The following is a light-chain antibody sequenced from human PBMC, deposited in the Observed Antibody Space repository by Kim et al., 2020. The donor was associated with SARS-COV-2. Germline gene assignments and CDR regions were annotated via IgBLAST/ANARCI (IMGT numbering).Light chain of an antibody. Sequence: GQSITISCTGISSDVGGYNYVSWYQQHPGKAPKLMIYDVSKRPSGVSNRFSGSKSGNTASLTISGLQAEDEADYYCSSYTSSSTVVFGGGTQLTVL. CDR2: DVS. J-gene: IGLJ2*01. V-gene: IGLV2-14*04. CDR1: SSDVGGYNY. CDR3: SSYTSSSTVV.